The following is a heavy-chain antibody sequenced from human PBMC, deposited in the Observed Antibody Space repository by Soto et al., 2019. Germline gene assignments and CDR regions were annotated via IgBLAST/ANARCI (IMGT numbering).Heavy chain of an antibody. CDR1: GGTFSSYA. D-gene: IGHD2-2*01. CDR2: IIPIFGTA. Sequence: QVQLVQSGAEVKKPGSSVKVSCKASGGTFSSYAISWVRQAPGQGLEWMGGIIPIFGTANYAQKFQGRVTITADESTSTAYMEMSRLRSEDTDVYYCARDREDIVLVPAAMKRGYYFDYWGQGTLVTVSS. CDR3: ARDREDIVLVPAAMKRGYYFDY. V-gene: IGHV1-69*12. J-gene: IGHJ4*02.